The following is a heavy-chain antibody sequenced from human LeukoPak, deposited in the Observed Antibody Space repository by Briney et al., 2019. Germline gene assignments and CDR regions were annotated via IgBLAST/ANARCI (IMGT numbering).Heavy chain of an antibody. V-gene: IGHV1-2*02. D-gene: IGHD6-13*01. CDR3: ARDRILLDSSSWYGLVVD. CDR2: INPNSGGT. Sequence: GSSVKVSCKASGYTFTGYYMHWVRQAPGQGLEWMGWINPNSGGTNYAQKFQGRVTMTRDTSISTAYMELSRLRSDDTAVYYCARDRILLDSSSWYGLVVDWGQGTLVTVSS. CDR1: GYTFTGYY. J-gene: IGHJ4*02.